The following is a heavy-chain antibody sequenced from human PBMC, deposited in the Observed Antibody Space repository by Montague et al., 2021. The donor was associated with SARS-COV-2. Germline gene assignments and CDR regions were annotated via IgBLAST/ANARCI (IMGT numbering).Heavy chain of an antibody. CDR1: GGSISSRSYY. Sequence: SETLSLTCTVSGGSISSRSYYWGWIRQPPGKGLEWIGSIYYSGSTYYXPSLKSRVTISVDTSKNQSSLKLSSVTAADTAVYYCARLRGDYGGTYDTFDIWGQGTMVTVSS. CDR3: ARLRGDYGGTYDTFDI. D-gene: IGHD4-23*01. V-gene: IGHV4-39*01. CDR2: IYYSGST. J-gene: IGHJ3*02.